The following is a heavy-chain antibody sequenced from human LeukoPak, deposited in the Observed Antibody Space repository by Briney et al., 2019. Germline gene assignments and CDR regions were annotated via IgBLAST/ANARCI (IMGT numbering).Heavy chain of an antibody. CDR1: GGSISSGDYY. Sequence: PSQTLSLTCTVSGGSISSGDYYWSWIRQPPGKGLEWIGYIYYSGSTYYNPSLKSRVTISVDTSKNQFPLRLSSVTAADTAVYYCARFSSGWSDAFDIWGRGTMVTVSS. D-gene: IGHD6-19*01. V-gene: IGHV4-30-4*08. CDR3: ARFSSGWSDAFDI. CDR2: IYYSGST. J-gene: IGHJ3*02.